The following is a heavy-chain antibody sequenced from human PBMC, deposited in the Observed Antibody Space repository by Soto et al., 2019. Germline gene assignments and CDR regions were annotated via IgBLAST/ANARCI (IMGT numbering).Heavy chain of an antibody. J-gene: IGHJ6*02. Sequence: SVKVSCKASGGTFSSYAISWVRQAPGQGLEWMGGIIPIFGTANYAQKFQGRVTITADESTSTAYMELSSLRSEDTAEYYCARDRGGQWLVRDYYGMDVWGQGTTVTVSS. D-gene: IGHD6-19*01. CDR2: IIPIFGTA. CDR1: GGTFSSYA. V-gene: IGHV1-69*13. CDR3: ARDRGGQWLVRDYYGMDV.